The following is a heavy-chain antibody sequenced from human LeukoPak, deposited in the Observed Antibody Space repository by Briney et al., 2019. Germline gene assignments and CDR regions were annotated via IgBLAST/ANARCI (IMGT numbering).Heavy chain of an antibody. CDR3: AAGDILTGSGSYFDF. J-gene: IGHJ4*02. CDR2: ISGNGGST. CDR1: RFTFSSYA. D-gene: IGHD3-9*01. V-gene: IGHV3-23*01. Sequence: GGSLRLSCAASRFTFSSYAMSWVRQAPGKGLEWVSAISGNGGSTYYADSVKGRFTISRDNSKNTLYLQMNSVRVEDTAVYYCAAGDILTGSGSYFDFWGQGTLVTVSS.